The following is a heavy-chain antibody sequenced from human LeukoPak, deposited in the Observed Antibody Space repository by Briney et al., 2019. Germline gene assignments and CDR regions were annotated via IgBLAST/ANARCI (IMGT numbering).Heavy chain of an antibody. J-gene: IGHJ4*02. D-gene: IGHD3-3*01. CDR1: GFTFSSYA. Sequence: GSLRPSCAASGFTFSSYAMSWVRQAPGKGVGWVSAISGSGGSTYYADSVKGRFTISRDNSKNTLYLQMNSLRAEDTAVYYCASRTTIFGVVPRTYDYWGQGTLVTVSS. V-gene: IGHV3-23*01. CDR2: ISGSGGST. CDR3: ASRTTIFGVVPRTYDY.